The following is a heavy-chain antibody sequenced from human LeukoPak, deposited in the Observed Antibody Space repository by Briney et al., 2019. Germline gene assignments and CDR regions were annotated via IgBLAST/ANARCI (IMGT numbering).Heavy chain of an antibody. Sequence: GASVKVSCKASGYTFTGYYMHWVRQAPGQGLEWMGWINPNSGGTNYAQKFQGRVTMTRDTSISTAYMELSRLRSDDTAVYYCAREVAGLYSRYMDVWGKGTTVTVSS. V-gene: IGHV1-2*02. D-gene: IGHD6-19*01. CDR3: AREVAGLYSRYMDV. J-gene: IGHJ6*03. CDR2: INPNSGGT. CDR1: GYTFTGYY.